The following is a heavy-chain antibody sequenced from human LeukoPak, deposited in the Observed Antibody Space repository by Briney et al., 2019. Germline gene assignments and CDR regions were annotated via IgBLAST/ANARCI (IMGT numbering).Heavy chain of an antibody. V-gene: IGHV3-7*01. Sequence: GGSLRLSCAASGFTFSSYWMTWVRQAPGKGLEWVANIKQDGSEKRYVDSVKGRFTISRDNAKNSLYLQMNSLRAEDAAVYYCARHPDHWFDPWGQGTLVTVSS. CDR2: IKQDGSEK. CDR1: GFTFSSYW. CDR3: ARHPDHWFDP. J-gene: IGHJ5*02.